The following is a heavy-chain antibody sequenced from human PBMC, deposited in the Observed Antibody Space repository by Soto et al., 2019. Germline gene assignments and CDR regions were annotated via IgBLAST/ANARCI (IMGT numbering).Heavy chain of an antibody. D-gene: IGHD6-19*01. CDR1: GYTFTSYG. CDR2: ISAYNGNT. J-gene: IGHJ4*02. V-gene: IGHV1-18*01. Sequence: EASVKVSCKASGYTFTSYGISWVRQAPGQGLEWMGWISAYNGNTNYAQKLQGRVTMTTDTSTSTAYMELRSLRSDDTAVYYCARVWRYSSGWYEGEKNLDYWGQGTLVTVSS. CDR3: ARVWRYSSGWYEGEKNLDY.